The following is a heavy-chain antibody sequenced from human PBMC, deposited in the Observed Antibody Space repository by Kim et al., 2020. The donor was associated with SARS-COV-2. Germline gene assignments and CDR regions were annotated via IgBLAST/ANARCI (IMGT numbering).Heavy chain of an antibody. CDR1: GGSFSGYY. J-gene: IGHJ5*02. D-gene: IGHD2-15*01. CDR2: INHSGST. V-gene: IGHV4-34*01. CDR3: ARGGRDIVVVVAATLSWFDP. Sequence: SETLSLTCAVYGGSFSGYYWSWIRQPPGKGLEWIGEINHSGSTNYNPSLKSRVTISVDTSKNQFSLKLSSVTAADTAVYYCARGGRDIVVVVAATLSWFDPWGQGTLVTVSS.